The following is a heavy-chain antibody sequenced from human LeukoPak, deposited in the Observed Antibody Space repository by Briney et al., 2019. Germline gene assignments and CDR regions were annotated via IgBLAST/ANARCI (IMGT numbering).Heavy chain of an antibody. CDR2: INPSGGST. D-gene: IGHD3-3*01. CDR1: GCTFSSYA. V-gene: IGHV1-46*01. CDR3: ARCPYDFWSGYQLDY. J-gene: IGHJ4*02. Sequence: ASVKVSCKASGCTFSSYAISWVRQAPGQGLEWMGIINPSGGSTSYAQKFQGRVTMTRDMSTSTVYMELSSLRSEDTAVYYCARCPYDFWSGYQLDYWGQGTLVTVSP.